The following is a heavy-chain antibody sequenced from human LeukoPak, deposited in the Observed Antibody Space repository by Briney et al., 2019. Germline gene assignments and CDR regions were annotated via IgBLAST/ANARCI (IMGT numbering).Heavy chain of an antibody. D-gene: IGHD6-13*01. CDR2: ISSSSSTI. J-gene: IGHJ4*02. Sequence: GGSLRLSCAASEFTFSSYSMNWVRQAPGKGLEWVSYISSSSSTIYYADSVKGRFTISRDNAKNSLYLQMNSLRAEDTAVYYCASASPLRQHLGPAPYYFDYWGQGTLVTVSS. CDR3: ASASPLRQHLGPAPYYFDY. V-gene: IGHV3-48*04. CDR1: EFTFSSYS.